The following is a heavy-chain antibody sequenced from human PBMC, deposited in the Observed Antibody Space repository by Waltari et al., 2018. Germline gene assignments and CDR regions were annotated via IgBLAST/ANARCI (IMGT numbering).Heavy chain of an antibody. D-gene: IGHD3-22*01. J-gene: IGHJ6*03. Sequence: QLQLQESGPGLVKPSETLSLTCTVSGGSISSSSYYWGWIRQPPGKGLEWIGSIYYSGSTYYNPSLKSRVTISVDTSKNQFSLKLSSVTAADTAVYYCARPRVGITMMDHYYMDVWGKGNPGHRLL. CDR2: IYYSGST. V-gene: IGHV4-39*01. CDR3: ARPRVGITMMDHYYMDV. CDR1: GGSISSSSYY.